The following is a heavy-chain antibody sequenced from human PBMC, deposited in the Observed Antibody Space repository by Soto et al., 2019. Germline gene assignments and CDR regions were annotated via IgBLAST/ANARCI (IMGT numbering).Heavy chain of an antibody. CDR3: ARDRGAQEVATINFDY. V-gene: IGHV3-11*01. CDR1: GFTFSDYY. CDR2: ISSSGSTI. D-gene: IGHD5-12*01. J-gene: IGHJ4*02. Sequence: PGGSLRLSCAASGFTFSDYYMSWIRQAPGKGLEWVSYISSSGSTIYYADSVKGRFTISRDNAKNSLYLQMNSLRAEDTAVYYCARDRGAQEVATINFDYWGQGTLVTVSS.